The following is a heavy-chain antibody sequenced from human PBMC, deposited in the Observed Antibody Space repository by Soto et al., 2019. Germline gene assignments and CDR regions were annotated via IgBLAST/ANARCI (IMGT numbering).Heavy chain of an antibody. CDR1: GGTFSSYA. V-gene: IGHV1-69*13. Sequence: ASVKVSCKASGGTFSSYAISWVRQAPGQGLEWMGGIIPIFGTANYAQKFQGRVTITADESTSTAYMELSSLRSDDTAVYYCARGILILEWLTRPHYYFDYWGQGTLVTVSS. J-gene: IGHJ4*02. CDR3: ARGILILEWLTRPHYYFDY. CDR2: IIPIFGTA. D-gene: IGHD3-3*01.